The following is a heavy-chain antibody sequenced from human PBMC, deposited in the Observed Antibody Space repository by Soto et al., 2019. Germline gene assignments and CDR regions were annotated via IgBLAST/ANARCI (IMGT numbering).Heavy chain of an antibody. V-gene: IGHV4-59*01. J-gene: IGHJ6*02. CDR1: GDSISTYY. CDR2: VYYSGST. CDR3: AKDRGNYYFYGMDV. Sequence: SETLSLTCDVSGDSISTYYWSWIRQPPGKGLEWIGYVYYSGSTLYNPSLESRVTMSIDMSKKQVSLKLTSVIAADTAVYYCAKDRGNYYFYGMDVWGHGTTVTVSS.